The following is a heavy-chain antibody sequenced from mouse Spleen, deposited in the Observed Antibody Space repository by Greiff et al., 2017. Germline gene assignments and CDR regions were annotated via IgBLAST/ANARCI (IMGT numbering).Heavy chain of an antibody. Sequence: EVQLVESGGGLVKPGGSLKLSCAASGFTFSSYTMSWVRQTPAKRLEWVATISSGGGNTYYPDSVKGRFTISRDNARNTLYLQMSSLRSEDTAMYYCARLITTMVEGYAMDYWGQGTSVTVSS. CDR1: GFTFSSYT. D-gene: IGHD1-1*01. J-gene: IGHJ4*01. V-gene: IGHV5-9*04. CDR2: ISSGGGNT. CDR3: ARLITTMVEGYAMDY.